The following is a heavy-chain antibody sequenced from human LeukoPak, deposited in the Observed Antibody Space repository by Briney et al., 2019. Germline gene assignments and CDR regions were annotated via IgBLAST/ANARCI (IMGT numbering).Heavy chain of an antibody. J-gene: IGHJ6*02. V-gene: IGHV3-30*18. D-gene: IGHD6-6*01. Sequence: GRSLRLSCAASGFTFSSYGMHWVRQAPGKGLEWVAVISYGGSNKYYADSVKGRFTISRDNSKNTLYLQMNSLRAEDTAVYYCAKENIAARPDYYYYYGMDVWGQGTTVTVSS. CDR1: GFTFSSYG. CDR2: ISYGGSNK. CDR3: AKENIAARPDYYYYYGMDV.